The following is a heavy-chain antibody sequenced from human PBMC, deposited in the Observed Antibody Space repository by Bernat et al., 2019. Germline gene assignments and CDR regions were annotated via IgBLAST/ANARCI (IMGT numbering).Heavy chain of an antibody. V-gene: IGHV1-18*01. J-gene: IGHJ4*02. CDR1: GYTFTSYG. D-gene: IGHD2-15*01. CDR3: ARDCSDGSCYPDQYYFDY. Sequence: QVQLVQSGAEVKKPGASVKVSCKASGYTFTSYGISWVRQAPGQGLEWMGWSSAYNGNTNYAPKPQGIGPMTTDTSTSTAYMELRGLGSDDTAVYYCARDCSDGSCYPDQYYFDYWGQGTLVTVSS. CDR2: SSAYNGNT.